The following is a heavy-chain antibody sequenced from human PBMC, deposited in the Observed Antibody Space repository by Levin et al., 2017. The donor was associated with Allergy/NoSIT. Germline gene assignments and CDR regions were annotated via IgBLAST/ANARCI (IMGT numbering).Heavy chain of an antibody. V-gene: IGHV4-30-2*01. CDR3: AERDLLTDAFDI. D-gene: IGHD4/OR15-4a*01. CDR1: GGSISSGGYS. J-gene: IGHJ3*02. CDR2: IYHSGST. Sequence: SQTLSLTCAVSGGSISSGGYSWSWIRQPPGKGLEWIGYIYHSGSTYYNPSLKSRVTISVDRSKNQFSLKLSSVTAADTAVYYCAERDLLTDAFDIWGQGTMVTVSS.